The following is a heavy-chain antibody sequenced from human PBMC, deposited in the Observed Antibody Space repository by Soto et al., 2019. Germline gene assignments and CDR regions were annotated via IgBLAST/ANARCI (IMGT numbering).Heavy chain of an antibody. Sequence: GGSLRLSCAASGFTFSTYSMNWVRQAPGKGLEWVAVISYDGSNKYYADSVKGRFTISRDNSENTLSLQMDSLRPEDTAVYYCARDRDISGWSFFDYWGQGALVTVSS. CDR3: ARDRDISGWSFFDY. CDR1: GFTFSTYS. V-gene: IGHV3-30*03. J-gene: IGHJ4*02. D-gene: IGHD6-19*01. CDR2: ISYDGSNK.